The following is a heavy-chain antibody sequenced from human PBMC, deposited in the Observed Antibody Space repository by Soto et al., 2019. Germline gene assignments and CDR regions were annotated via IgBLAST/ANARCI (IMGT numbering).Heavy chain of an antibody. CDR2: ISYDGSNK. Sequence: QVQLVESGGGVVQPGRSLRLSCAASGFTFSSYGMHWVRQAPGKGLEWVAVISYDGSNKYYADSVKGRFTISRDNYKNTLYLQMNSLRAEDTAVYYCAKDREYSSSSATFDYWGQGTLVTVSS. CDR1: GFTFSSYG. D-gene: IGHD6-6*01. J-gene: IGHJ4*02. CDR3: AKDREYSSSSATFDY. V-gene: IGHV3-30*18.